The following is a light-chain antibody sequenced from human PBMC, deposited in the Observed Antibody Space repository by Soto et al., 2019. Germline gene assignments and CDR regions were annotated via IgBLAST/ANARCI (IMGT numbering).Light chain of an antibody. CDR2: DVI. J-gene: IGLJ1*01. CDR1: SSDIGGYNY. V-gene: IGLV2-14*03. Sequence: QSALTQPASVSGSPGQSITTSCTGTSSDIGGYNYVSWYQQHPGKAPKLMIYDVIHRPSGVSNRFSGSKSGNTASLTISGLQAEDEADYYCSSYTSNSTPLVFGTGTKLTVL. CDR3: SSYTSNSTPLV.